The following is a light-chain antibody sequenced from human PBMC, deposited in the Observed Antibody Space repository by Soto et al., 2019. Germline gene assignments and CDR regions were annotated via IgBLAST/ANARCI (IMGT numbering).Light chain of an antibody. CDR3: RSYTSSSIV. Sequence: QSALTQPASVSGSPGQSITISCTGTSSDVGGYNYVSWYQQHPGQAPKLMIYEVSNRPAGVSNRFSGSKSGNTSSLNISGLQAEDEADYYCRSYTSSSIVFGGGTKLTVL. J-gene: IGLJ2*01. CDR1: SSDVGGYNY. V-gene: IGLV2-14*01. CDR2: EVS.